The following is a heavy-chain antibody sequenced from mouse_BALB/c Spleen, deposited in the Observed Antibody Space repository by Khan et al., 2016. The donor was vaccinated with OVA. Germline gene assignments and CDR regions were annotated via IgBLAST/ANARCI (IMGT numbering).Heavy chain of an antibody. CDR3: SREKDWGGMDY. CDR2: INTNTGEP. J-gene: IGHJ4*01. Sequence: QIQLVQSGPELKKPGETVKISCKASGYTFTNYGMNWVKQAPGKGLKWMGWINTNTGEPTYAEEFKGRFAFSLETSASTAYLQINNLKNEDTATXFCSREKDWGGMDYWGQGTSVTVSS. V-gene: IGHV9-3*02. CDR1: GYTFTNYG.